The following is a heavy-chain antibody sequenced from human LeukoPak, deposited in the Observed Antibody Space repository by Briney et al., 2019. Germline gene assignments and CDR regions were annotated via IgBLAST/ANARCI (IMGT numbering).Heavy chain of an antibody. D-gene: IGHD2-2*01. CDR2: INPNSGGT. J-gene: IGHJ4*02. V-gene: IGHV1-2*02. CDR1: GYTFTSYY. Sequence: GASVKVSCKASGYTFTSYYMHWVRQAPGQGLEWMGWINPNSGGTNYAQKFQGRVTMTRDTSISTAYMELSRLRSDDTAVYYCARGGPGRYCSSTSCSHKNDYWGQGTLVTVSS. CDR3: ARGGPGRYCSSTSCSHKNDY.